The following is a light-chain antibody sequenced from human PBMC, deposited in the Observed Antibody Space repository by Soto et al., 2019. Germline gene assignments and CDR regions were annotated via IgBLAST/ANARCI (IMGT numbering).Light chain of an antibody. CDR3: SSYTSSSTLGV. J-gene: IGLJ1*01. Sequence: QPVLTQPASVSGSPGQSITISCTGTSSDVGGYNYVSWYQQHPGKAPKLMIYDVSNRPSGVSNRFSGSKSGNTASLTISGLQAEDEADYYCSSYTSSSTLGVFGTGTQLTVL. V-gene: IGLV2-14*01. CDR2: DVS. CDR1: SSDVGGYNY.